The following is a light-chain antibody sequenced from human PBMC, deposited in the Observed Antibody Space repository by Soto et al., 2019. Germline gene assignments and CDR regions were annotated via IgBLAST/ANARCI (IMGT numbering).Light chain of an antibody. CDR2: EAT. CDR3: CAYAGSGAVV. J-gene: IGLJ3*02. CDR1: SNDVGRYNL. V-gene: IGLV2-23*01. Sequence: QSVLTQPASVSGSPEESITISFTGTSNDVGRYNLVSWYQQHPGKAPKVMIYEATKRPSGVSNRFSGSKSGNTASLTISGLQAEDEADYYCCAYAGSGAVVFGGGTKLTVL.